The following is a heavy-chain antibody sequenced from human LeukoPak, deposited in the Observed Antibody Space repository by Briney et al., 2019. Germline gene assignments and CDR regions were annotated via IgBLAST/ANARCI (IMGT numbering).Heavy chain of an antibody. D-gene: IGHD3-3*01. Sequence: GEPLKISCKGSGYSFTSYWIGWVRQMPGKGLEWMGIIYPGDSDTRYSPSFQGQVTISADKSISTAYLQWSSLKASDTAMYYCARLYYDFWSGYSPYNWFDPWGQGTLVTVSS. J-gene: IGHJ5*02. V-gene: IGHV5-51*01. CDR1: GYSFTSYW. CDR3: ARLYYDFWSGYSPYNWFDP. CDR2: IYPGDSDT.